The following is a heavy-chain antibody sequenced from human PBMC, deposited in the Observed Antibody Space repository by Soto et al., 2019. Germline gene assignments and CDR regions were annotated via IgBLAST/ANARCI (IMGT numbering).Heavy chain of an antibody. Sequence: VKVSCKAPRFTFTYSYINWARHAPGKGLEWMGWMNPDSGHAAYAQKFQGRVTLTTSTSTSTVYMEMRSLGSEDTAVYYCARRPHCSGGICYYGLDNWGQGTLVTVSS. V-gene: IGHV1-8*01. J-gene: IGHJ4*02. CDR2: MNPDSGHA. CDR1: RFTFTYSY. D-gene: IGHD2-15*01. CDR3: ARRPHCSGGICYYGLDN.